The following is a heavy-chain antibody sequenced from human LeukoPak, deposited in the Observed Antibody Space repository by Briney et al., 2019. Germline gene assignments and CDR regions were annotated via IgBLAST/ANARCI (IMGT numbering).Heavy chain of an antibody. Sequence: GGSLRLSCAASGFAFSSHAMGWVRQAPGKGLEWVSSITGSGGSTYYGDSVKGRFTISRDNSKKTLYLQMNSLRAEDTAVYYCAKDGGGSLEWLPPMDVWGQGTTVTVSS. D-gene: IGHD3-3*01. J-gene: IGHJ6*02. V-gene: IGHV3-23*01. CDR1: GFAFSSHA. CDR2: ITGSGGST. CDR3: AKDGGGSLEWLPPMDV.